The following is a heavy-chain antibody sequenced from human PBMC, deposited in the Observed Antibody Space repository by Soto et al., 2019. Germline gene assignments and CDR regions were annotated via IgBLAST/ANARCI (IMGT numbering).Heavy chain of an antibody. V-gene: IGHV3-30*18. Sequence: GGSLRLSCAASGFTFSSYGMHWVRQAPGKGLEWVAVISYDGSNKYYADSVKGRFTISRDNSKNTLYLQMNSLRAEDTAVYYCAKDQGYDILTGYYYYGMDVWGQGTTVTVSS. J-gene: IGHJ6*02. CDR3: AKDQGYDILTGYYYYGMDV. D-gene: IGHD3-9*01. CDR1: GFTFSSYG. CDR2: ISYDGSNK.